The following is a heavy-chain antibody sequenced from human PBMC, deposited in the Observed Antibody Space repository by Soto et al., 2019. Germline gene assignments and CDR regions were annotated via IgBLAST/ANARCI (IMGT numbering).Heavy chain of an antibody. CDR1: GFSLSTSGVG. V-gene: IGHV2-5*01. CDR2: IHWNDDK. CDR3: AHRRVAYGMDD. Sequence: QITLKESGPTLVKPTQTLTLTCTFSGFSLSTSGVGVGWIRQPPGKALEWLAVIHWNDDKHYMPSLKSSLNNTKDTSKNQVVLTMTNMDPVDTAPYYCAHRRVAYGMDDWGQGTTVTFSS. J-gene: IGHJ6*02.